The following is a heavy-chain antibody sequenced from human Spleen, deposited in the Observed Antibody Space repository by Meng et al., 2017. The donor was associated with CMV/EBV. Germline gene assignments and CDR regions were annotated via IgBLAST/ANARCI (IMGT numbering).Heavy chain of an antibody. CDR3: ARSKLGDGYNFYYFDY. D-gene: IGHD5-24*01. J-gene: IGHJ4*02. Sequence: QVQLVQSGAEVKKPGSSVKVSCKASGGTFSSYTISWVRQAPGQGLEWMGGIIPILGIANYAQKFQGRVTITADKSTSTAYMELSSLRSEDTAVYYCARSKLGDGYNFYYFDYWGQGTLVTVSS. CDR1: GGTFSSYT. CDR2: IIPILGIA. V-gene: IGHV1-69*02.